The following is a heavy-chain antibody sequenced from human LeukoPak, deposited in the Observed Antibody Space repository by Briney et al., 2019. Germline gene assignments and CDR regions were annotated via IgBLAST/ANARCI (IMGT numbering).Heavy chain of an antibody. D-gene: IGHD6-19*01. J-gene: IGHJ4*02. CDR3: ARDPGYSSGWYFDY. CDR2: IYYSGST. V-gene: IGHV4-59*01. CDR1: GGSISSYY. Sequence: PSETLSLTCTVSGGSISSYYWSWIRQPAGKGLEWIGYIYYSGSTNYNPSLKSRVTISVDTSKNQFSLKLSSVTAADTAVYYCARDPGYSSGWYFDYWGQGTLVTVSS.